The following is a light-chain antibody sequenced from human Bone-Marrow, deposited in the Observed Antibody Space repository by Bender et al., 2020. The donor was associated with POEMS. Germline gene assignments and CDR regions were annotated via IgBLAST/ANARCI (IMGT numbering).Light chain of an antibody. CDR2: RDN. CDR1: SSNIGSHY. J-gene: IGLJ2*01. CDR3: ASWADSLSGHKV. V-gene: IGLV1-47*01. Sequence: QSVLTQPPSASGTPGQRVAISCSGSSSNIGSHYVYWYQQLPGTAPKLLIYRDNQRPSGVPDRFSASKSGTSASLAISGLRSEDEADYYCASWADSLSGHKVFGGGTKLTVL.